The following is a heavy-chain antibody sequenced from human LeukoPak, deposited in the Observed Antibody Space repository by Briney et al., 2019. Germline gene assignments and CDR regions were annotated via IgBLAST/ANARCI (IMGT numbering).Heavy chain of an antibody. CDR3: AAAAGYRFDI. D-gene: IGHD6-13*01. V-gene: IGHV3-11*03. J-gene: IGHJ3*02. CDR2: ISDIGSKT. Sequence: PGGSLRLSCGASGFIFSDHYMNWVRQAPGKGLEWVSYISDIGSKTNYAESVKGRFTISRDNAKNSLSLRMNSLRAEDTAVYYCAAAAGYRFDIWGQGTMVTVSS. CDR1: GFIFSDHY.